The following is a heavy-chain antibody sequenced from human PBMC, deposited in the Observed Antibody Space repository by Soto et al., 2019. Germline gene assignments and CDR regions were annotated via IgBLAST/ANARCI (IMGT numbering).Heavy chain of an antibody. V-gene: IGHV1-69*13. J-gene: IGHJ5*02. Sequence: GASVKVSCKASGGTFSSYAISWVRQAPGQGLEWMGGIIPIFGTANYAQKFQGRVTITADESTSTAYMELSSLRSEDTAVYYCASIVGAANNWFDPWGQGTLVTVSS. D-gene: IGHD1-26*01. CDR3: ASIVGAANNWFDP. CDR2: IIPIFGTA. CDR1: GGTFSSYA.